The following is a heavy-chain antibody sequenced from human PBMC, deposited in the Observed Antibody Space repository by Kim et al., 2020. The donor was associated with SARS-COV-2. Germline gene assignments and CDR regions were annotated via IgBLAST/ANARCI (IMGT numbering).Heavy chain of an antibody. CDR2: IYYSGST. V-gene: IGHV4-31*03. D-gene: IGHD3-9*01. J-gene: IGHJ4*02. CDR3: ASVGTYYDILTGYFDY. Sequence: SETLSLTCTVSGGSISSGGYYWSWIRQHPGKGLEWIGYIYYSGSTYYNPSLKSRVTIKVDTSKNQFSLKLSPVTAADTAVYYCASVGTYYDILTGYFDYWGQGTLVTASS. CDR1: GGSISSGGYY.